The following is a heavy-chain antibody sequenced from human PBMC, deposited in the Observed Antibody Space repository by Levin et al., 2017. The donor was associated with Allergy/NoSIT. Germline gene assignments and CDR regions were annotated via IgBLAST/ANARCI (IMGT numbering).Heavy chain of an antibody. J-gene: IGHJ1*01. D-gene: IGHD3-16*01. Sequence: PSETLSLTCTVSGDSISSRSYYWGWIRQPPGKGLEWLGSVYYGGNTYYNTSLKSRVTISIDTSKKQSSLKMNSVTAADTAMYYCVRLEGWGEDYFQRWGQGSLVTVSS. CDR2: VYYGGNT. CDR1: GDSISSRSYY. V-gene: IGHV4-39*01. CDR3: VRLEGWGEDYFQR.